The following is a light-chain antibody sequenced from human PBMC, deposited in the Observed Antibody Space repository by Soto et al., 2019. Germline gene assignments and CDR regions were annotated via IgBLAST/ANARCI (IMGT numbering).Light chain of an antibody. CDR1: QSVSRY. CDR3: QQYNEWPPFT. J-gene: IGKJ5*01. V-gene: IGKV3-15*01. Sequence: EIVLTQSPGTLSLSPGERATLSCRASQSVSRYLAWYQQKPGQAPRLLFYGASTRATGIPDRFSGSVSGTEFTLTISSLQSEDFAVYYCQQYNEWPPFTFGQGTRLEIK. CDR2: GAS.